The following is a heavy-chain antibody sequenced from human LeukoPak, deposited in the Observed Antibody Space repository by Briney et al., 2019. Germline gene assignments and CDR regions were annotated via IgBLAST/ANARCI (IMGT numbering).Heavy chain of an antibody. Sequence: SETLSLTCTVSGGSISSNTYYWSWIRQPPGKGLEWIGSIRYSGRTYYKPSLKSRVTLSVDTSKNQLLLNLRSVTAADTAMYYCARGLAFSSSWYGFDPWGQGTLVTVSS. D-gene: IGHD6-13*01. CDR3: ARGLAFSSSWYGFDP. J-gene: IGHJ5*02. CDR1: GGSISSNTYY. V-gene: IGHV4-39*01. CDR2: IRYSGRT.